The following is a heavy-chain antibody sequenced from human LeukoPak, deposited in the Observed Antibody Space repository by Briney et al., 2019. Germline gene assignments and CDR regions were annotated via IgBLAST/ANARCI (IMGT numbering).Heavy chain of an antibody. D-gene: IGHD4-17*01. CDR1: GGSISSYY. Sequence: SETLSLTCTVSGGSISSYYWSWIRQPPGEGLEWIACIHYSGSTNYNPSLKSRVTISVDTSKNQFSLKLSSVTAADTAVYYCARLGTVTSNDYWGQGTLVTVSS. V-gene: IGHV4-59*08. CDR2: IHYSGST. CDR3: ARLGTVTSNDY. J-gene: IGHJ4*02.